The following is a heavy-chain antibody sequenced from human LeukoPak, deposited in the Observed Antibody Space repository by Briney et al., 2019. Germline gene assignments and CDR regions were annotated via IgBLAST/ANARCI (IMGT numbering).Heavy chain of an antibody. CDR1: GYSLTGYY. J-gene: IGHJ6*03. Sequence: ASVKVSCKASGYSLTGYYLHWLRQAPGQGLEWMGWITPNTGVTNYAPKFQGRVTMTRDTSLSTAYMELTRLKSDDTAAYFCARDGGRRSAARPKFYYYMDVWGKGTTVIVSS. V-gene: IGHV1-2*02. D-gene: IGHD6-6*01. CDR3: ARDGGRRSAARPKFYYYMDV. CDR2: ITPNTGVT.